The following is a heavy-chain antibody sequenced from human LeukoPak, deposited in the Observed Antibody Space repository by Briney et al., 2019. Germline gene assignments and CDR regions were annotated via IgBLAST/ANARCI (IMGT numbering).Heavy chain of an antibody. CDR1: GFTFSSYA. CDR2: ISGSGGST. D-gene: IGHD2-2*01. CDR3: AKSERGYCSSTSCYAADY. Sequence: GGSLGLSCAASGFTFSSYAMSWVRQAPGKGLELVSAISGSGGSTYYADSVKGRFTISRDNSKNTLYLQMNSLRAEDTAVYYCAKSERGYCSSTSCYAADYWGQGTLVTVSS. J-gene: IGHJ4*02. V-gene: IGHV3-23*01.